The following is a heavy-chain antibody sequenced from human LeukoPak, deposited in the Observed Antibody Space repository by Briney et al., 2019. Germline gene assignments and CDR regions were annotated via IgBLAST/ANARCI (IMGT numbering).Heavy chain of an antibody. CDR1: GYSISSGYY. Sequence: PSETLSLTCIVSGYSISSGYYWGWIRQPPGKGLEWIGNIHHSGSTYYNPSLKSRVTISVDTSKNQLSLKLSSVTAADTAVYYCASNYRRYFQHWGQGTLVTVSS. J-gene: IGHJ1*01. D-gene: IGHD5-24*01. V-gene: IGHV4-38-2*02. CDR3: ASNYRRYFQH. CDR2: IHHSGST.